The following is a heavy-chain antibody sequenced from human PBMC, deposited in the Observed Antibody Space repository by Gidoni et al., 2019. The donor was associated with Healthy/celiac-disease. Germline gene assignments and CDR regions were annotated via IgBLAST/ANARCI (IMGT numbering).Heavy chain of an antibody. CDR2: IYTSGST. CDR1: VGSLSSGSHY. D-gene: IGHD3-10*01. V-gene: IGHV4-61*02. CDR3: ARDFGYAFDI. J-gene: IGHJ3*02. Sequence: QVQLQESGPGLVKPSQTLSLTCTVSVGSLSSGSHYWSWIRQPAGKGLEWIGRIYTSGSTNYNPSLKSRVTISVDTSKNQFSLKLSSVTAADTAVYYCARDFGYAFDIWGQGTMVTVSS.